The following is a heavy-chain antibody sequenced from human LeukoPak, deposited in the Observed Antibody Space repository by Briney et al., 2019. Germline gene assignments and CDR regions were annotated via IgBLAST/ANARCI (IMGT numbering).Heavy chain of an antibody. CDR2: IYYSGST. CDR3: ARGGSGRTYYYYYMDV. J-gene: IGHJ6*03. V-gene: IGHV4-59*01. CDR1: GGSISSYY. Sequence: SETLSLTCTVSGGSISSYYWSWMRQPAEKGLEWIGYIYYSGSTNYNPSLKSRVTISVDTSKNQFSLKLSSVTAADTAVYYCARGGSGRTYYYYYMDVWGKGTTVTVSS. D-gene: IGHD2-15*01.